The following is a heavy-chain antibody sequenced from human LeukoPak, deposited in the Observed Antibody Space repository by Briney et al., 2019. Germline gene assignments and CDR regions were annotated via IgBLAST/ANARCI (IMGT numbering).Heavy chain of an antibody. CDR2: INHSGST. V-gene: IGHV4-34*01. CDR3: ARDPTQLWLDY. D-gene: IGHD5-18*01. J-gene: IGHJ4*02. CDR1: GGSFSGYY. Sequence: KPSETLSLTCAVYGGSFSGYYWSWIRQPPGKGLEWIGEINHSGSTNYNPSLKSRVTISVDTSRNQFSLKLSSVTAADTTVYYCARDPTQLWLDYWGQGALVTVSS.